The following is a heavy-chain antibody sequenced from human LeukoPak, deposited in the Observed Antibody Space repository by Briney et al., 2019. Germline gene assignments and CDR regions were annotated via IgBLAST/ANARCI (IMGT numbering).Heavy chain of an antibody. Sequence: SETLSLTCAVSGGSITSYYWSWIRQPPGRGLEWIGRIYTSGSTNYNASLKSRVTMSVDTSKNQFSLKLSSVTAADTAVYYCARDNHDFWSGYGFDYWGQGTLVTVSS. V-gene: IGHV4-4*07. J-gene: IGHJ4*02. CDR2: IYTSGST. CDR1: GGSITSYY. D-gene: IGHD3-3*01. CDR3: ARDNHDFWSGYGFDY.